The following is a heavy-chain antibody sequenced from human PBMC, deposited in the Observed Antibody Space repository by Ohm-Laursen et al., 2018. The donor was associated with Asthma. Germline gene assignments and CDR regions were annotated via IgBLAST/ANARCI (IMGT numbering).Heavy chain of an antibody. J-gene: IGHJ6*02. D-gene: IGHD3-16*01. Sequence: SSVKVSCKASGYTFNNYGFSWVRQAPGQGLEWMGGIIPIFGTANYAQKFQGRVTITADESTSTAYMELSSLRSEDTAVYYCARDRFVTTFPYYYYYYGMDVWGQGTTVTVSS. CDR3: ARDRFVTTFPYYYYYYGMDV. CDR2: IIPIFGTA. V-gene: IGHV1-69*01. CDR1: GYTFNNYG.